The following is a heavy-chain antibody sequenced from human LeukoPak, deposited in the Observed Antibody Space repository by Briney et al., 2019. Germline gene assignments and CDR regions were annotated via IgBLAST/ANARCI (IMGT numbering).Heavy chain of an antibody. CDR1: GGSISRYY. J-gene: IGHJ4*02. V-gene: IGHV4-4*07. D-gene: IGHD3-22*01. Sequence: PSETLSLTCTVSGGSISRYYWNWIRQPAGKGLEWIGRIYTSGSTNYNSSLKSRVTMSVDTSKNQFSLKLSSVTAADTAVYYCAVVTPHSSGKSIDYWGQGTLVTVSS. CDR3: AVVTPHSSGKSIDY. CDR2: IYTSGST.